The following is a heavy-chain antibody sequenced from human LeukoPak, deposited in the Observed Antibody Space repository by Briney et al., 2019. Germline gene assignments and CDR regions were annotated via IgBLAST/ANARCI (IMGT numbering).Heavy chain of an antibody. CDR3: ARATDYGGSGGNY. CDR2: ISDSGFGT. CDR1: GFTFSTYA. V-gene: IGHV3-23*01. J-gene: IGHJ4*02. Sequence: PGGSLRLSCAASGFTFSTYAMSWVRQAPGKGLEWVSAISDSGFGTYYADSVKGRFTISRDNSKNTLYLQMNSLRAEDTAVYYCARATDYGGSGGNYWGQGTLVTVSS. D-gene: IGHD4-23*01.